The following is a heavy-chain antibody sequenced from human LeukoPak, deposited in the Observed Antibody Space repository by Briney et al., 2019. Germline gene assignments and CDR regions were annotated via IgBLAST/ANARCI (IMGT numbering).Heavy chain of an antibody. CDR3: AKDRRSNWAFDS. V-gene: IGHV3-30*18. CDR2: ISYDGSKK. Sequence: GGSLRLSCAASGFTFSRNGMHWVRQAPGEGLEWVAVISYDGSKKCYADSVKDRFTISRDNSKNTLYLQMSSLRAEDSAVYYCAKDRRSNWAFDSRGQGTLVTVSS. J-gene: IGHJ4*02. CDR1: GFTFSRNG. D-gene: IGHD3-16*01.